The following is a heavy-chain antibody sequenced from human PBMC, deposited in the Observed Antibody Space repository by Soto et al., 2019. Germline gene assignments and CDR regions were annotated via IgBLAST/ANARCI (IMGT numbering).Heavy chain of an antibody. CDR2: ISAYNGNT. CDR3: SRDLPPVDY. V-gene: IGHV1-18*01. Sequence: QVQLVQSGAEVKKPGASVKVSCKASGYTFSSYFLSWVRRAPGQGLEWMGWISAYNGNTNYAHNIKARVTMSTHTSTRTAYLEPGSLGSYDAAVFYCSRDLPPVDYWGQGTLVTVSS. J-gene: IGHJ4*02. CDR1: GYTFSSYF.